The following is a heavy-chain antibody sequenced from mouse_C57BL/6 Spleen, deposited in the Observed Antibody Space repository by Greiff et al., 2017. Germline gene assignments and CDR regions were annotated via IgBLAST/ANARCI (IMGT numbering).Heavy chain of an antibody. V-gene: IGHV1-72*01. CDR3: AREDGGNYGDYYAMDY. CDR1: GYTFTSYW. J-gene: IGHJ4*01. Sequence: QVQLQQPGAELVKPGASVKLSCKASGYTFTSYWMHWVKQRPGRGLEWIGRIDPNSGGTKYNEKFKSKATLTVDKPSSTAYMQLSSLTSEDSAVYYCAREDGGNYGDYYAMDYWGQGTSVTVSS. CDR2: IDPNSGGT. D-gene: IGHD2-1*01.